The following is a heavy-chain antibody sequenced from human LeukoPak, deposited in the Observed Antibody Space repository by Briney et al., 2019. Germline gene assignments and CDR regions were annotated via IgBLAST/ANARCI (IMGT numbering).Heavy chain of an antibody. CDR3: ARDGPHYYDSSGYYPPDY. CDR1: GFTFSSYA. J-gene: IGHJ4*02. CDR2: ISSNGVST. V-gene: IGHV3-64*01. Sequence: QTGGSLRLSCAASGFTFSSYAMHWVRQAPGKGLEYVSAISSNGVSTYYANSVKGRFTISRDNSNNTLYLQMGSLRAEDMAVYYCARDGPHYYDSSGYYPPDYWGQGTLVTVSS. D-gene: IGHD3-22*01.